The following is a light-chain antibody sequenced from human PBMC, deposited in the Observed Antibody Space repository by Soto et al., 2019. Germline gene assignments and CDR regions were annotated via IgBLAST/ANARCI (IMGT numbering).Light chain of an antibody. CDR1: QNIQRW. CDR2: KAS. V-gene: IGKV1-5*03. J-gene: IGKJ1*01. Sequence: DTQMTQSPWTLSASVGDRITITCRASQNIQRWLAWYQQKPGKAPKLLIYKASSLERGVPSRFSAGGSGVEFTLNISSVQPEDFATYHCLQYHSDWTFGQGTKVDIK. CDR3: LQYHSDWT.